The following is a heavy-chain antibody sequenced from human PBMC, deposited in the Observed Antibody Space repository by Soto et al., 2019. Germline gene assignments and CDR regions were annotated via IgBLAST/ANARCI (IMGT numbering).Heavy chain of an antibody. CDR2: INPNSGGT. Sequence: ASVKVSCKASGYTFTGYYLHWVRQAPGQGLEWMGWINPNSGGTHYAQKFQGRLTMTRDTSISTAYMELSRLTSDETAVYYCARGGVSPRTFDYWGQGTLVTV. D-gene: IGHD3-3*01. V-gene: IGHV1-2*02. CDR1: GYTFTGYY. CDR3: ARGGVSPRTFDY. J-gene: IGHJ4*02.